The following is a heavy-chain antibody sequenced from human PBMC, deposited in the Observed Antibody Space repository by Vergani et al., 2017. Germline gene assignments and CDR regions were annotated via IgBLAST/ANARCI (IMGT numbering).Heavy chain of an antibody. CDR1: GGTFSSYA. J-gene: IGHJ4*02. V-gene: IGHV1-69*01. CDR2: IHPIFGTA. Sequence: QVQLVQSGAEVKKPGSSVKVSCKASGGTFSSYAISWVRQAPGQGLEGMGGIHPIFGTANYTQKFQGRVTITEDESTSTAYMELSSLRSEDTAVYYWARAYCGGDCYSQTFDYWGQGTLVTVSS. CDR3: ARAYCGGDCYSQTFDY. D-gene: IGHD2-21*01.